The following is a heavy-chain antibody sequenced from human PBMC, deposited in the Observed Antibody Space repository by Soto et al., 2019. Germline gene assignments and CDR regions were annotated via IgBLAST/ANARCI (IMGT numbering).Heavy chain of an antibody. J-gene: IGHJ4*02. V-gene: IGHV3-30-3*01. D-gene: IGHD1-1*01. Sequence: GGSLRLSCATSGFAFSSYSMHWFRQAPGKGLEWVAVTSSDGGTKFYADSVKGRFTISRDNSKNTLYLQMNSLRTEDTAVYYCAREVVTTQWYFDNWGQGILVIVSS. CDR1: GFAFSSYS. CDR3: AREVVTTQWYFDN. CDR2: TSSDGGTK.